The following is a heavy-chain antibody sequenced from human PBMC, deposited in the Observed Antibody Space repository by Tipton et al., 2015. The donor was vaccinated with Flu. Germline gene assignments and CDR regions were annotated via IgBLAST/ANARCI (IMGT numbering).Heavy chain of an antibody. D-gene: IGHD6-13*01. CDR1: GGSISSSAYY. CDR2: IYYSGST. Sequence: LRLSCTVSGGSISSSAYYWGWIRQTPGKGLEWIGNIYYSGSTFYNPSLESRVTISLDKSTNQFSLRLSSVTAADTAIYYCAIDDFGSSWYGYWGQGSLVTVSS. J-gene: IGHJ4*02. V-gene: IGHV4-39*07. CDR3: AIDDFGSSWYGY.